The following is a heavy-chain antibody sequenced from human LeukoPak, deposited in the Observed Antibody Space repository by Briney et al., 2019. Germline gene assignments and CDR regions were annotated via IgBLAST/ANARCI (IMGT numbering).Heavy chain of an antibody. V-gene: IGHV1-2*02. CDR1: GYSFTGYY. D-gene: IGHD3-9*01. CDR2: INPNSGGT. J-gene: IGHJ5*02. Sequence: ASVKVSCKASGYSFTGYYMHWVRQAPGQGLEWMGWINPNSGGTKYAEKFQGRVTMTGDPSISTAYLELTRLRSDDTAVYYCARKSDILTGYDNWFDPWGQGTLVIVSS. CDR3: ARKSDILTGYDNWFDP.